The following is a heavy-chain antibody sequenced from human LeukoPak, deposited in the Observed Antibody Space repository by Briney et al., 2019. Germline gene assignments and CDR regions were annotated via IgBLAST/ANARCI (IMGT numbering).Heavy chain of an antibody. J-gene: IGHJ4*02. D-gene: IGHD5-18*01. V-gene: IGHV3-23*01. CDR2: IRSDDVTT. Sequence: GGSLRLSCAATGFIHGKHAMSWVRQAPGKGLEWVSDIRSDDVTTHYADSVKGRFTISRDRSKNTLYLQMNSLRAEDTAVYYCARGYTYGPNWGQGTLVTVSS. CDR1: GFIHGKHA. CDR3: ARGYTYGPN.